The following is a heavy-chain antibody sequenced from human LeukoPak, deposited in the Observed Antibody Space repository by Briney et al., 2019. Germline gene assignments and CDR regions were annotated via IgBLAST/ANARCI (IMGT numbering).Heavy chain of an antibody. Sequence: GGSLRLSCAASGFTFSSYGMHWVRPAPAKGLAWVAVIWYDGSNKYYADSVKGRFTISRDNSKNTLYLQMNSLRAEDTAVYYCAREGGGYSGYDDYWGQGTLVTVSS. CDR1: GFTFSSYG. CDR3: AREGGGYSGYDDY. D-gene: IGHD5-12*01. V-gene: IGHV3-33*01. CDR2: IWYDGSNK. J-gene: IGHJ4*02.